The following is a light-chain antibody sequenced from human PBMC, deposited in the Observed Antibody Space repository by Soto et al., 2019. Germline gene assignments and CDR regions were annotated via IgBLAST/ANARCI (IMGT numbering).Light chain of an antibody. Sequence: DIQMTQSPSSLSAFVGDRVTITCRASQSITNYLNWYQQKPGKAPKLLIYGASRLQSGVPSRFSGSGSGTDFTLTFSSLQPEDSATYYCQQSYSTPRTFGQGTKVEIK. J-gene: IGKJ1*01. CDR2: GAS. CDR3: QQSYSTPRT. V-gene: IGKV1-39*01. CDR1: QSITNY.